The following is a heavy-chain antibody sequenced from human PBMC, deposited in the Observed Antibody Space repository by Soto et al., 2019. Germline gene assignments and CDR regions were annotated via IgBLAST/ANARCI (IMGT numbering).Heavy chain of an antibody. CDR3: AKSMPYGAYYYYGMDV. CDR2: IYYSGST. Sequence: ETLSLTCTVSGSSISSYYWSWIRQPPGKGLEWIGYIYYSGSTNYNPSLKSRVTISVDTSKNQPSLKLSSVTAADTAVYYCAKSMPYGAYYYYGMDVWGQGTTVTVSS. V-gene: IGHV4-59*01. CDR1: GSSISSYY. J-gene: IGHJ6*02. D-gene: IGHD2-2*01.